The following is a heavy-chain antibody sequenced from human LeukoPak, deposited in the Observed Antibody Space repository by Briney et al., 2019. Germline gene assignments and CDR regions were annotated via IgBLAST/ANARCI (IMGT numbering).Heavy chain of an antibody. V-gene: IGHV4-34*01. Sequence: SETLSLTCTVSGGSISSYYWSWIRQPPGKGLEWIGEINHSGSTNYNPSLKSRVTISVDTSKIQISLKLNSVTAADTAVYYCARLRDYYYNYMDVWGKGTTVTISS. J-gene: IGHJ6*03. CDR1: GGSISSYY. CDR2: INHSGST. CDR3: ARLRDYYYNYMDV.